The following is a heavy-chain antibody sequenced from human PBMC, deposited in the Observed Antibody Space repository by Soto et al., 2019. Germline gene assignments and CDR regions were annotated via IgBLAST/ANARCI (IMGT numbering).Heavy chain of an antibody. CDR1: GGSISSYY. CDR3: AGSGYYHNSGMDV. CDR2: IYYSGST. Sequence: PTETLSLTCTVSGGSISSYYWSWIRHPPGKGLEWIGYIYYSGSTKYNPSLKSRVTISVDTSKNQFSLKVSSVTAADTAVYYCAGSGYYHNSGMDVWGQGTTVTVSS. D-gene: IGHD3-22*01. J-gene: IGHJ6*02. V-gene: IGHV4-59*08.